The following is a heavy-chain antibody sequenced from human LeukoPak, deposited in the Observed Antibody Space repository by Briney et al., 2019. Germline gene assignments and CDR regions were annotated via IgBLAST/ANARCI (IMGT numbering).Heavy chain of an antibody. D-gene: IGHD3-16*01. J-gene: IGHJ4*02. V-gene: IGHV4-61*02. CDR2: FHTSGST. Sequence: PSETLFLTCFVSGGSISSGTYYWNWIRQPAGKGLEWIGRFHTSGSTNYNPSLKSRVTISVDTSKNHFSLKLDSVTTADTAVYYCTRGAGWLIDYWGQGILVTVSS. CDR3: TRGAGWLIDY. CDR1: GGSISSGTYY.